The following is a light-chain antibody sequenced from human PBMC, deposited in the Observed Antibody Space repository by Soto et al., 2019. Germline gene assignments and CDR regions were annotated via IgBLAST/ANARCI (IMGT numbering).Light chain of an antibody. Sequence: EIVLTQSPGTLSLSPGERATLSCRASQSVSSTYVAWYQQKPGHAPRLIIYGASSRATGIPDRFSGSGSGTDFTLSISRLEPEDVAVYYCQQYDSSLYTFGQGTKLEIK. CDR2: GAS. J-gene: IGKJ2*01. CDR3: QQYDSSLYT. CDR1: QSVSSTY. V-gene: IGKV3-20*01.